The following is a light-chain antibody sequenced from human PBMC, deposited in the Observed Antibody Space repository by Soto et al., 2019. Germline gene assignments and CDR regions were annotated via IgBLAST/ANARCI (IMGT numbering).Light chain of an antibody. CDR1: SSDVASYNL. CDR3: CSYAGSMWV. J-gene: IGLJ3*02. CDR2: EVS. V-gene: IGLV2-23*02. Sequence: QSVLTQPASVSGSPGQSITISCTGTSSDVASYNLVSWYQQHPGKVPKVMIYEVSKRPSGVSNRFSGSKSGNTASLTISGLQAEDEADYYCCSYAGSMWVFGGGTKLTVL.